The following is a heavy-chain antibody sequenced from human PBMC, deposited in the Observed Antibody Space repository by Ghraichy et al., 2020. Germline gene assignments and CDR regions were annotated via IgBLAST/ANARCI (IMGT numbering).Heavy chain of an antibody. CDR2: ISSDGTRS. CDR1: GFIFNGHT. Sequence: GGSLRLSCAASGFIFNGHTMVRVRQAPGKGLEWVCLISSDGTRSYYVDSVEGRFSVSRDNSKHSLYLQMNNLRTDDTALYYCAKENKSGWLGFDSWGLGTQVTVST. CDR3: AKENKSGWLGFDS. D-gene: IGHD6-19*01. V-gene: IGHV3-43*01. J-gene: IGHJ4*02.